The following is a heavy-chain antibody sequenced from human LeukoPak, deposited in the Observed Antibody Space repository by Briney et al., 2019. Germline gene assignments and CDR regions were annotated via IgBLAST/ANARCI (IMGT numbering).Heavy chain of an antibody. V-gene: IGHV4-34*01. D-gene: IGHD3-22*01. CDR2: INHSGST. J-gene: IGHJ5*02. Sequence: PSETLSLTCAVYGWSFSGYYWSWIRQPPGKGLEWVGEINHSGSTNYNPSLKSRVTISVDTSKNQFSLKLSSVTAADTAVCYCARGTVPDCDDSSCLRFDPWGQGTLVTVSS. CDR1: GWSFSGYY. CDR3: ARGTVPDCDDSSCLRFDP.